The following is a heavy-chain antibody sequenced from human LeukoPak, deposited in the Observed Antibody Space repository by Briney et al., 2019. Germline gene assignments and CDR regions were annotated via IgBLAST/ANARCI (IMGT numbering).Heavy chain of an antibody. CDR3: ARAAGYRFDY. D-gene: IGHD5-12*01. V-gene: IGHV4-59*01. J-gene: IGHJ4*02. CDR1: GGSISSYY. Sequence: SETLSLTCTVSGGSISSYYRSWIRQPPGKGLEWIGYIYYSGSANYNPSLKSRVTISVDTSKNQFSLKLNSVTAADTAVYYCARAAGYRFDYWGQGTLVTVSS. CDR2: IYYSGSA.